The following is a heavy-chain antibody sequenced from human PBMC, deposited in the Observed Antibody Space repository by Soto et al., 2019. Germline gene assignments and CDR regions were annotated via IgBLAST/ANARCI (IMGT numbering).Heavy chain of an antibody. D-gene: IGHD3-10*01. CDR3: ASSDYYGTCFI. V-gene: IGHV5-10-1*01. J-gene: IGHJ3*02. CDR1: GYSFTSYW. Sequence: GESLKISCKGSGYSFTSYWISWVRQMPGKGLEWMGRIDPSDSYTNYSPSFQGHVTISADKSITTAYLQWSSLNASDTAMYYCASSDYYGTCFIWGQGTMVTVSS. CDR2: IDPSDSYT.